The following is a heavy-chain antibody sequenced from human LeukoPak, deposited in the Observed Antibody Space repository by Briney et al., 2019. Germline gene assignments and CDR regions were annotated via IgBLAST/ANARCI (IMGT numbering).Heavy chain of an antibody. CDR1: GFTFSTYW. V-gene: IGHV3-30*03. CDR2: ISYDGSNK. Sequence: PGGSLRLSCAASGFTFSTYWMTWVRQAPGKGLEWVAVISYDGSNKYYADSVKGRFTISRDNSKNTLYLQMNSLRAEDTAVYYCARTRTDFVGYYFDYWGQGTLVTVSS. CDR3: ARTRTDFVGYYFDY. D-gene: IGHD3/OR15-3a*01. J-gene: IGHJ4*02.